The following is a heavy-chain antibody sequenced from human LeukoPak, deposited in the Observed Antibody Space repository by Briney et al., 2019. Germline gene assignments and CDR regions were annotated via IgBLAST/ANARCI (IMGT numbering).Heavy chain of an antibody. J-gene: IGHJ6*02. D-gene: IGHD3-10*01. V-gene: IGHV4-34*01. CDR2: INHSGST. Sequence: SETLSLTCAVYGGSFSGYYWSWIRQPPGKGLEWLGEINHSGSTNYNPSLKSRVTISVDTSKNQFSLKLSSVTAADTAVYYCARSYGSGSVFYGMDVWGQGTTVTVSS. CDR3: ARSYGSGSVFYGMDV. CDR1: GGSFSGYY.